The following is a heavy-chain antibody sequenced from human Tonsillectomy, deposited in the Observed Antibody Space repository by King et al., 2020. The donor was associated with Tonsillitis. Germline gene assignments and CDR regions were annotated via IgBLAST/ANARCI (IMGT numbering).Heavy chain of an antibody. CDR1: GFSISDYY. J-gene: IGHJ4*02. D-gene: IGHD5-12*01. Sequence: VQLVESGGGLVKPGGSLRLSCAASGFSISDYYMSWIRQAPGKGLEWISYISSGGITTYYVDSVKGRFTISRDNAKNSLSLQMNSLRADDTAIYCCTRDPSGYDFPFDSWGQGTLVTVSS. V-gene: IGHV3-11*01. CDR2: ISSGGITT. CDR3: TRDPSGYDFPFDS.